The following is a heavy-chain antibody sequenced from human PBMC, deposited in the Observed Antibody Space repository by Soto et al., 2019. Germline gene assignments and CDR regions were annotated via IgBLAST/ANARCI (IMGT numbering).Heavy chain of an antibody. J-gene: IGHJ6*02. D-gene: IGHD3-10*01. CDR3: ARSGRLWSRHYYYGMDV. V-gene: IGHV1-18*01. Sequence: ASVKVSCKASGYTFTSYGISWVRQAPGQGLEWMGWISAYNGNTNYAQKLQGRVTMTTDTSTSTAYMELRSLRSDDTAVYYCARSGRLWSRHYYYGMDVWRQGTPVTVSS. CDR1: GYTFTSYG. CDR2: ISAYNGNT.